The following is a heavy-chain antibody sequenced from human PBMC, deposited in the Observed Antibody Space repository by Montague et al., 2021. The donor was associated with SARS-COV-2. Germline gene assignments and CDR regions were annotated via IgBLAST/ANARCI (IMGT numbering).Heavy chain of an antibody. V-gene: IGHV4-61*02. CDR2: TYTRGGT. CDR3: ARGSRVIAPTPHSGMDV. CDR1: GDSINSGPYF. D-gene: IGHD2-21*01. Sequence: TLSLTCSVSGDSINSGPYFWNWIRQPAGKGLEWIGRTYTRGGTHSNPSLERRVTISTGTSKNQLSLELSSVTVADTAVYYCARGSRVIAPTPHSGMDVWGQGTTVTVSS. J-gene: IGHJ6*02.